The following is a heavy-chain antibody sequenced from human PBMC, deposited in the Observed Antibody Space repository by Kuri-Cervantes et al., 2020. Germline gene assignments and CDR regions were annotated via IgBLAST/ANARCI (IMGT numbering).Heavy chain of an antibody. V-gene: IGHV5-51*01. CDR3: ARRGLDDDAFDI. D-gene: IGHD3-10*01. Sequence: KVSCKGSGYSFTSYWIGWVRQMPGKGLEWMGIIYPGDSDTRYSPSFQGQVTISADKSISTAYVQWSSLRASDTAIYYCARRGLDDDAFDIWGQGTVVTVSS. CDR2: IYPGDSDT. J-gene: IGHJ3*02. CDR1: GYSFTSYW.